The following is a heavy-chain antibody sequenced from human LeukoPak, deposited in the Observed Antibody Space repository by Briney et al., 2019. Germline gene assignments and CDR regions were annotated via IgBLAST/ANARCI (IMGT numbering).Heavy chain of an antibody. D-gene: IGHD3-9*01. CDR1: GFTFSSYS. CDR3: ARGLPRILTGYFDY. V-gene: IGHV3-21*01. Sequence: GGSLRLSCAASGFTFSSYSMNWVRQAPGKGLEWVSSISSSSSYIYYADSVKGRFTISRDNAKNSLYLQMNSLRAEDTAVYYCARGLPRILTGYFDYWGQGTLVTVSS. CDR2: ISSSSSYI. J-gene: IGHJ4*02.